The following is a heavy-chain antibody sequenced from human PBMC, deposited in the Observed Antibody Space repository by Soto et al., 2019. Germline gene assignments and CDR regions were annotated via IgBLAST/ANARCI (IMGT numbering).Heavy chain of an antibody. Sequence: PGGSLRLSCTALTGYAMSWVRRGPGKGLEWISTISPTGNTHYADSVEGRFTISRDDSKNTSYLQMNNLRADDTGVYYCAKDPSTGHADLWGQGTLVTVSS. V-gene: IGHV3-23*01. CDR2: ISPTGNT. CDR3: AKDPSTGHADL. CDR1: TGYA. D-gene: IGHD3-9*01. J-gene: IGHJ5*02.